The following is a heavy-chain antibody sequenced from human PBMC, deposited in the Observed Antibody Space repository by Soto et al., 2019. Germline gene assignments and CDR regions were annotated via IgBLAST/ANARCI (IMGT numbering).Heavy chain of an antibody. CDR3: AREGYCSSSMCYGGYYYMDV. CDR2: ISAYNGHA. Sequence: QVQLVQSGGEVKNPGASVKVSCKAFGYTLTNYGISWVRQAPGQGLEWMGWISAYNGHANYAQKFQGRVRFTTDRPTNTAYMELRSLGSDDTAEYYCAREGYCSSSMCYGGYYYMDVWGKGTTVTVS. V-gene: IGHV1-18*01. D-gene: IGHD2-2*01. CDR1: GYTLTNYG. J-gene: IGHJ6*03.